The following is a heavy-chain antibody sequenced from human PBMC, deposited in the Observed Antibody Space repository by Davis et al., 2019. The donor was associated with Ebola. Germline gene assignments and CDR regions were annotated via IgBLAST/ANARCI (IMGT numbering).Heavy chain of an antibody. D-gene: IGHD4-17*01. CDR2: IYRDERT. CDR1: GFTISSNY. V-gene: IGHV3-66*04. J-gene: IGHJ2*01. Sequence: GESLKISCAASGFTISSNYMSWVRQAPGKGLEWVSVIYRDERTYYADSVKGRFTVSRDNSENMLYLQMSTLRAEDTAVYYGARHVNGDFWYFDLWGRGTRVTVSS. CDR3: ARHVNGDFWYFDL.